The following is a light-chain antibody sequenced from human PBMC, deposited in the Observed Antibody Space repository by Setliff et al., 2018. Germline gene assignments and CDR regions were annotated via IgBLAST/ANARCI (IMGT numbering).Light chain of an antibody. V-gene: IGLV2-14*01. CDR1: SSDIGGYKY. CDR3: LSYTNSDTVV. CDR2: EVI. Sequence: QSALTQPASVSGSPGQSITISCTGTSSDIGGYKYASWCQQHPGKAPKLMIYEVIKRPSGVSNRFSGSKSGNTASLTISGLQAEDEADYYCLSYTNSDTVVFGTGTKVTVL. J-gene: IGLJ1*01.